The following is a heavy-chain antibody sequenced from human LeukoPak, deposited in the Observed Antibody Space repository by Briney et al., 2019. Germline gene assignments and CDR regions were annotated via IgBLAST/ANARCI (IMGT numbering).Heavy chain of an antibody. J-gene: IGHJ4*02. CDR3: ATSDDLWSGMDN. D-gene: IGHD3-3*01. CDR1: GFTFSSYE. Sequence: PGGSLRLSCAASGFTFSSYEMNWVRQAPGKGLEWVSYISISGNTIYYADSVKGRFTISRDNAKNSLYLQMDSLRADDTAVYYCATSDDLWSGMDNWGQGTLVTVSS. V-gene: IGHV3-48*03. CDR2: ISISGNTI.